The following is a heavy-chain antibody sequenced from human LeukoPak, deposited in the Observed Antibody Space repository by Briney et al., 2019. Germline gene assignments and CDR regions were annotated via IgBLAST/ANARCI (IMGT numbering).Heavy chain of an antibody. Sequence: SETLSLTCTVSGGSISSYYWSWIRQPPGKGLEWIGYIYYSGSTNYNPSLKSRVTISVDTSKNQFSLKLSSVTAADTAVYYCARLRGIVVVPAAIRGSNWFDPWGQGTLVTVSS. CDR3: ARLRGIVVVPAAIRGSNWFDP. D-gene: IGHD2-2*01. J-gene: IGHJ5*02. CDR2: IYYSGST. V-gene: IGHV4-59*12. CDR1: GGSISSYY.